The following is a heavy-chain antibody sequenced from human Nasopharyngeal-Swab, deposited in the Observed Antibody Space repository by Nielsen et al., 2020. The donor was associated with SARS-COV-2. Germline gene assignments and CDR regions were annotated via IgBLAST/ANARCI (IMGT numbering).Heavy chain of an antibody. V-gene: IGHV3-23*01. CDR2: ISGSGGST. J-gene: IGHJ4*02. D-gene: IGHD5-18*01. CDR1: GFTCSSYA. Sequence: GGSLRLSCAASGFTCSSYAMSWVRQAPGKGLEWVSAISGSGGSTYYADSVKGRFTISRDNSKNTLYLQMNSLRAEDTAVYYCAKDPRNTAMVNYFDYWGQGTLVTVSS. CDR3: AKDPRNTAMVNYFDY.